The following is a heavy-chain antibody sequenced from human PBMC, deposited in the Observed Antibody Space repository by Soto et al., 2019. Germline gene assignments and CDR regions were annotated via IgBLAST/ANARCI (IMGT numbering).Heavy chain of an antibody. V-gene: IGHV3-23*01. Sequence: EVQLLESGGGLVQPGGSLRLSCAASGFTFSTYAMSWVRQAPGKGLEWVSAISGSGGSTYYADSVKGRFTISRDNSKNTLYLQMNSLRAEDTAVYCCAKDPRIGIAVAGVFDYWGQGTLVTVSS. J-gene: IGHJ4*02. CDR1: GFTFSTYA. D-gene: IGHD6-19*01. CDR2: ISGSGGST. CDR3: AKDPRIGIAVAGVFDY.